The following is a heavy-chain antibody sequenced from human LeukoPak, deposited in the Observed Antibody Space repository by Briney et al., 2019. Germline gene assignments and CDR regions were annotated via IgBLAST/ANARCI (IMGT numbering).Heavy chain of an antibody. J-gene: IGHJ3*02. D-gene: IGHD3-10*01. CDR2: IIPIFGTA. V-gene: IGHV1-69*13. CDR1: GGTFSSYA. Sequence: SVKVSCKASGGTFSSYAISWVRQAPGQGLEWMGGIIPIFGTANYAQKFQGRVTITADESTSTAYMELSSLRSEDTAVYYCAREIKLLYYGSGSNAFDIWGQGTMVTVSS. CDR3: AREIKLLYYGSGSNAFDI.